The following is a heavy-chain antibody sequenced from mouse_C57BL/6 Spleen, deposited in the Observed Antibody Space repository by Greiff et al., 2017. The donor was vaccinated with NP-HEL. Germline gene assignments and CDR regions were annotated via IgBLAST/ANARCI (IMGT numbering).Heavy chain of an antibody. D-gene: IGHD1-1*01. Sequence: QVQLQQPGAELVKPGASVKLSCKASGYTFTSYWMHWVKQRPGQGLEWIGMIPPNSGSTNYNEKFKSKATLTVDKSSSTAYMQLSSLTSEDSAVYYCARHYGSSYWYFDVWGTGTTVTVSS. CDR1: GYTFTSYW. V-gene: IGHV1-64*01. CDR3: ARHYGSSYWYFDV. CDR2: IPPNSGST. J-gene: IGHJ1*03.